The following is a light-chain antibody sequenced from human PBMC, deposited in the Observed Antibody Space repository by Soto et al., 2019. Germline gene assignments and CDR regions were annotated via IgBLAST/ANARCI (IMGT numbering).Light chain of an antibody. Sequence: MTQSPSSLSASIGDRVSITCRASQSVSNNYLAWYQQKPGQAPRLLIYGASTRATGIPDRFSGSGSGTEFTLSISSLQSEDFAVYYCQQYYNWPRTFGQGTKVDIK. CDR2: GAS. CDR1: QSVSNN. V-gene: IGKV3-15*01. CDR3: QQYYNWPRT. J-gene: IGKJ1*01.